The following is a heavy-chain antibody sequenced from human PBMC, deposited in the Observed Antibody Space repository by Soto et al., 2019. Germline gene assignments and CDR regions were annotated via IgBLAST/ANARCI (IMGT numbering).Heavy chain of an antibody. J-gene: IGHJ4*02. Sequence: EVQLVESGGGLVQPGGSLRLSCVVSGFSFSDRYIDWVRQAPGKGLEWVGRTRNKARGYSTYYAASVRGRFTISRDESKNSVSLQMNNLKTEDTAVYYCASPPTETTTGDYWGQGPLVTVSS. V-gene: IGHV3-72*01. CDR1: GFSFSDRY. CDR3: ASPPTETTTGDY. CDR2: TRNKARGYST. D-gene: IGHD1-1*01.